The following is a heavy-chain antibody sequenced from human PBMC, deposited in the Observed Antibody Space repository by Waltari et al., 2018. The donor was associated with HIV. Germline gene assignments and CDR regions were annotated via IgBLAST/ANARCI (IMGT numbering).Heavy chain of an antibody. V-gene: IGHV1-18*01. J-gene: IGHJ4*02. CDR1: GYTFNSFG. CDR3: ARRGTDSCGVFPDLFYFDN. Sequence: QVQLVQSGPEVKKPGASVKVSCKASGYTFNSFGIIWVRQAPGQGLEWIGRISTYHGNTDSVQRLQGRITMTSDSFTRTAYMELRSLRSDDTAVYYCARRGTDSCGVFPDLFYFDNWGQGTLVTVSS. CDR2: ISTYHGNT. D-gene: IGHD3-22*01.